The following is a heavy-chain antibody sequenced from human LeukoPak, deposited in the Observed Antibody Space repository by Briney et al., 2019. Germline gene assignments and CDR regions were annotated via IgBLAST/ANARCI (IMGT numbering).Heavy chain of an antibody. Sequence: ASVKVSCKASGGTFSSYAISWVRQAPGQGLEWMGGIIPIFGTANYAQKFQGRVTITADKSTSTVYMELSSLRSEDTAVYYCARVEWFGEPPYYYGVDVWGKGTTVTVSS. CDR3: ARVEWFGEPPYYYGVDV. CDR2: IIPIFGTA. J-gene: IGHJ6*04. CDR1: GGTFSSYA. V-gene: IGHV1-69*06. D-gene: IGHD3-10*01.